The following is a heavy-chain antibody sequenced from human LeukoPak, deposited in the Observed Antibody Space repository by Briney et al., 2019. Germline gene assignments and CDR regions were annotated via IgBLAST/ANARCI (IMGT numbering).Heavy chain of an antibody. CDR3: ARVEAAASSLTYYFDY. CDR1: GGSISSYY. CDR2: IYYSGST. J-gene: IGHJ4*02. V-gene: IGHV4-59*01. D-gene: IGHD6-13*01. Sequence: SETLSLTCTVSGGSISSYYWSWIRQPPGKGLEWIGYIYYSGSTNYNPSLKSRVTISVDTSKNQFSLKLSSVTAADTAVYYCARVEAAASSLTYYFDYWGQGTLVTVSS.